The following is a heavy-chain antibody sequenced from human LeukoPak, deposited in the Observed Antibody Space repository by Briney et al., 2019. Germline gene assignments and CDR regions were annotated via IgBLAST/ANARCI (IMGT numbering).Heavy chain of an antibody. Sequence: PGGSLRLSCAASGFTFNSFAMNWVRQAPGKGLEWVSSISGSDGSSHYADFVKGRFTISRDNFKNTLHLQMNSLRAEDTAVYYCAKSLGVGGYTRYKGFDQWGQGTLVTVSS. V-gene: IGHV3-23*01. J-gene: IGHJ4*02. CDR1: GFTFNSFA. CDR2: ISGSDGSS. CDR3: AKSLGVGGYTRYKGFDQ. D-gene: IGHD3-16*02.